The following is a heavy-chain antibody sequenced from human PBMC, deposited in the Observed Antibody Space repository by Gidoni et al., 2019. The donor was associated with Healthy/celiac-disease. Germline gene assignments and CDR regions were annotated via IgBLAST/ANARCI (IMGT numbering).Heavy chain of an antibody. CDR1: GGSISSYY. J-gene: IGHJ6*02. V-gene: IGHV4-59*01. CDR3: ARDSRGYLRYGMDV. D-gene: IGHD3-10*01. CDR2: IYYSGST. Sequence: QVQLQESGPGLVKPSETLSLTCTVSGGSISSYYWSWIRQPPGKGLEWIGYIYYSGSTNYNPSLKSRVTISVDTSKNQFSLKLSSVTAADTAVYYCARDSRGYLRYGMDVWGQGTTVTVSS.